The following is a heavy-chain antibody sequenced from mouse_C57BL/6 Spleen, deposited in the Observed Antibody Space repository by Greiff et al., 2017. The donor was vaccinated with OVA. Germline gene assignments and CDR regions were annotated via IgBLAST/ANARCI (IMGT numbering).Heavy chain of an antibody. D-gene: IGHD2-5*01. V-gene: IGHV5-4*01. Sequence: DVQLVESGGGLVKPGGSLKLSCAASGFTFSSYAMSWVRQTPEKRLEWVATISDGGSYTYYPDNVKGRFTISRDNAKNNLYLQMSHLKSEDTAMYYCAREDSNYEAMDYWGQGTSVTVSS. CDR1: GFTFSSYA. J-gene: IGHJ4*01. CDR2: ISDGGSYT. CDR3: AREDSNYEAMDY.